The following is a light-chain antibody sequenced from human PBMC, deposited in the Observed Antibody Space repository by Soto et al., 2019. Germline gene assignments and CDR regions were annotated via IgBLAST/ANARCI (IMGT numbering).Light chain of an antibody. Sequence: QSVLTQPPSASGSPGQSVTISCTGTSSDVGGYSYVSWYQQYPGKAPRLMIYEVSNRPAGVSNRFSGSKSVNTASLTISGLQAEDEADYYCSSYTSSNSYVFGTGTKVTVL. J-gene: IGLJ1*01. V-gene: IGLV2-14*01. CDR2: EVS. CDR1: SSDVGGYSY. CDR3: SSYTSSNSYV.